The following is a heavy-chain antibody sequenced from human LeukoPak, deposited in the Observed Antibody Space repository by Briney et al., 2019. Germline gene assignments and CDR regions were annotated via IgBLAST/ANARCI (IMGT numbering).Heavy chain of an antibody. D-gene: IGHD6-19*01. V-gene: IGHV5-51*01. CDR2: IYPGHSDT. CDR3: ARFAVHRRLAVAGQFGLDY. CDR1: EYSFPNYC. Sequence: GESLKVSCKHSEYSFPNYCIGWVRQMPGKGLEWMGLIYPGHSDTKYSPSFQGQVTFSVDKSINTAYLHWSSLKASDTAMYFCARFAVHRRLAVAGQFGLDYWGQGTLVTVSS. J-gene: IGHJ4*02.